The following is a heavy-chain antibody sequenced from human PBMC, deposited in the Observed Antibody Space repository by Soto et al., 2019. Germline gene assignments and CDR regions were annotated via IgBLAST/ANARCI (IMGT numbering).Heavy chain of an antibody. J-gene: IGHJ1*01. CDR3: AREGPPIRAHNPPEYFQH. CDR1: GDSISTRSNY. V-gene: IGHV4-39*02. CDR2: IYYTGGT. Sequence: QLQLQESGPGLVKPSETLSLTCTVSGDSISTRSNYWAWIRQPPGKGLEWIGSIYYTGGTYYNPSLKSRVTLVRDTSKNQFSLNLNSVTAADTAVYYCAREGPPIRAHNPPEYFQHWGQGTPVTVSS.